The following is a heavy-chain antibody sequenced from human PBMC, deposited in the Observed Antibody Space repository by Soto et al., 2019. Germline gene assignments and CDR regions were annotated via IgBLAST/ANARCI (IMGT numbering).Heavy chain of an antibody. J-gene: IGHJ5*02. CDR1: GFTFSSSA. CDR3: AKCSVGTVRTSGWCNWFDP. V-gene: IGHV3-23*01. D-gene: IGHD6-19*01. CDR2: IRVGGGDT. Sequence: EVRLLESGGGLAQPGGSRRLSCAASGFTFSSSAMNWVRQAPGKGLEWVSSIRVGGGDTFYADSVRGRFTVSRDISRNTLYLQMNSLRAEDRAIYYCAKCSVGTVRTSGWCNWFDPWGQGTLVTVSS.